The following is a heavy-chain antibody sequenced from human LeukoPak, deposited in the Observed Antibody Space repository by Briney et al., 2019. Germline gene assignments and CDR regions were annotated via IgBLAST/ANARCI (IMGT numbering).Heavy chain of an antibody. CDR3: ASLTYYYDSSGYYPRRDFDY. J-gene: IGHJ4*02. D-gene: IGHD3-22*01. Sequence: GGSLRLSCAASGFTFSSYSMNWVRQAPGKGLEWVSSISSSSSYIYYADSVKGRFTISRDNAKNSLYLQMNSLRAEDTAVYYCASLTYYYDSSGYYPRRDFDYWGQGTLVTVSS. CDR1: GFTFSSYS. V-gene: IGHV3-21*01. CDR2: ISSSSSYI.